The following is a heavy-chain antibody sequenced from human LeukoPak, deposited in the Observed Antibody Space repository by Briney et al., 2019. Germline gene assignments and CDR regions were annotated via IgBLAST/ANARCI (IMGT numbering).Heavy chain of an antibody. CDR1: GFTFNNAW. V-gene: IGHV3-15*01. CDR2: IKSKTDGGTT. Sequence: PGGSLRLSCAASGFTFNNAWMSWVRQAPGKGLEWVGRIKSKTDGGTTDYAAPVKGRFTISRDDSKNTLYLQMNSLKTEDTAVYYCTTHSSSWWSPYFDYWGQGTLVTVSS. D-gene: IGHD6-13*01. J-gene: IGHJ4*02. CDR3: TTHSSSWWSPYFDY.